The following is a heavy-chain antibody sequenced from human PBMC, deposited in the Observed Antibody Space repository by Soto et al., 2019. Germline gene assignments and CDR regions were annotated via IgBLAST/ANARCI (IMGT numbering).Heavy chain of an antibody. J-gene: IGHJ6*02. D-gene: IGHD3-3*01. CDR3: AKYYDFWSGSDPGDYGMDV. CDR1: GGSISSSSYY. Sequence: LSLTCTVSGGSISSSSYYWGWIRQPPGKGLEWIGSIYYSGSTYYNPSLKSRVTISVDTSKNQFSLKLSSVTAADTAVYYCAKYYDFWSGSDPGDYGMDVWGQGTTVTVSS. V-gene: IGHV4-39*01. CDR2: IYYSGST.